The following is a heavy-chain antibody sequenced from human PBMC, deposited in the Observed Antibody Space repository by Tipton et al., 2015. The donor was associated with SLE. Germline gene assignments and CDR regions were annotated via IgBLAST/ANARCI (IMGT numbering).Heavy chain of an antibody. D-gene: IGHD1-20*01. CDR1: GFTFSSYG. CDR2: IRYDGSNK. Sequence: SLRLSCAASGFTFSSYGMHWVRQAPGKGLEWVAFIRYDGSNKYYADSVTGRFTISRDNSKNTLYLQMSSLRVEDTAVYYCANGGITGYGAFDIWGQGTMVTVSS. CDR3: ANGGITGYGAFDI. J-gene: IGHJ3*02. V-gene: IGHV3-30*02.